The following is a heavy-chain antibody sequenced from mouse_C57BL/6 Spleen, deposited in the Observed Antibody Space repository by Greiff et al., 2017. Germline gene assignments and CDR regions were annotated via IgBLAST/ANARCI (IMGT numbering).Heavy chain of an antibody. V-gene: IGHV1-47*01. CDR3: ARGDGNSRYFDV. D-gene: IGHD2-1*01. J-gene: IGHJ1*03. CDR1: GYTFTTYP. CDR2: FHPYNDDT. Sequence: VMLVESGAELVKPGASVKMSCKASGYTFTTYPIEWMKQNHGKSLEWIGNFHPYNDDTKYNEKFKGKATLTVEKSSSTVYLERSRLTSDDSAVYYCARGDGNSRYFDVWGTGTTVTVSS.